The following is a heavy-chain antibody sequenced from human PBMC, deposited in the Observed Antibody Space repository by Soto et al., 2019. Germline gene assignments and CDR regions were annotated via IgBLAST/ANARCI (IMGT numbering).Heavy chain of an antibody. V-gene: IGHV4-31*03. CDR3: AGVCGGDCHNGMDV. Sequence: QVQLQESGPGLVKPSQTLSLTCTVSGGSISSGGYYWSWIRQHPGKGLEWIGYIYYSGSTYYNPSPKSRVTISVATSKNRFSLKLSSVPAADTAGYYWAGVCGGDCHNGMDVWGQGTTVPVSS. CDR1: GGSISSGGYY. D-gene: IGHD2-21*02. J-gene: IGHJ6*02. CDR2: IYYSGST.